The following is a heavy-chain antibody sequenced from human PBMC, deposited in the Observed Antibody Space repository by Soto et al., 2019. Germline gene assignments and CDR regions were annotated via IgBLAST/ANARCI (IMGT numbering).Heavy chain of an antibody. J-gene: IGHJ4*02. CDR2: ISYSGST. V-gene: IGHV4-39*01. D-gene: IGHD6-6*01. CDR1: FGSSSSGTYY. CDR3: ARHADRGQLVTAFDY. Sequence: SETLSLTCTVSFGSSSSGTYYWGWIRQPPGEGLEWIGSISYSGSTYYNPSLKSRVTISVDTSKNQFSLKLSPLTAADTAVYYCARHADRGQLVTAFDYWGQRHLVIVSS.